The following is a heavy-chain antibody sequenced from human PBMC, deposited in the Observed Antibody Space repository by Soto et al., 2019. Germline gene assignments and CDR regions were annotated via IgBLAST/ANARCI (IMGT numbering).Heavy chain of an antibody. Sequence: QVQLVESGGGVVQPGRSLRLSCAASGFTFSSYGMHWVRQAPGKGLEWVAVISYDGSNKFYADSVKGRFTISRDNSKNTLYLQMISLRAEDSAVYYCAKILVGGLIENFDYWGQGTLVTVS. CDR2: ISYDGSNK. J-gene: IGHJ4*02. CDR1: GFTFSSYG. V-gene: IGHV3-30*18. CDR3: AKILVGGLIENFDY. D-gene: IGHD2-21*01.